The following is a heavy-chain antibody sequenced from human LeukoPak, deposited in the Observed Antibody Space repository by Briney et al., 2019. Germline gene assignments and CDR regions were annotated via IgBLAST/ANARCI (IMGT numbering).Heavy chain of an antibody. CDR1: GGTFSSYA. D-gene: IGHD2-15*01. Sequence: GVSVKVSCKASGGTFSSYAISWVRQAPGQGLEWMGGIIPIFGTANYAQKFQGRVTITADESTSTVYMELSSLRSEDTAVYYCAREIGYCSGGSCWTADDYYYYGMDVWGQGTTVTVSS. V-gene: IGHV1-69*13. CDR2: IIPIFGTA. J-gene: IGHJ6*02. CDR3: AREIGYCSGGSCWTADDYYYYGMDV.